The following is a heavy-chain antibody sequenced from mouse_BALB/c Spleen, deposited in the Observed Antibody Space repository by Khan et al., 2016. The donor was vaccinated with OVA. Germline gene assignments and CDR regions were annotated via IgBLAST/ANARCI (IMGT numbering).Heavy chain of an antibody. J-gene: IGHJ2*01. D-gene: IGHD1-1*01. CDR2: ISYSGVT. Sequence: VQLKQSGPGLVKPSQSLSLTCTVTGYSITSGYAWNWIRQFPGNKLEWMGYISYSGVTCYTPSLKSRISITRDTSKNQFFLQLTSVTTEDTATYYCARGNYYGYYFDYWGQGTTLTVSS. V-gene: IGHV3-2*02. CDR3: ARGNYYGYYFDY. CDR1: GYSITSGYA.